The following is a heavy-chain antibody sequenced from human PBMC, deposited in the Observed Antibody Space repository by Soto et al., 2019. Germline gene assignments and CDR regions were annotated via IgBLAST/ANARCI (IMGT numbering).Heavy chain of an antibody. Sequence: GASVKVSCKASGYTFTGYYMHWVRQAPGQGLEWMGWINPNSGGTNYAQKFQGWVTMTRDTSISTAYTELSRLRSDDTAVYYCARADSVRVLGYCSGGSCPEFWFDPWGQGTLVTVSS. J-gene: IGHJ5*02. CDR1: GYTFTGYY. CDR2: INPNSGGT. V-gene: IGHV1-2*04. CDR3: ARADSVRVLGYCSGGSCPEFWFDP. D-gene: IGHD2-15*01.